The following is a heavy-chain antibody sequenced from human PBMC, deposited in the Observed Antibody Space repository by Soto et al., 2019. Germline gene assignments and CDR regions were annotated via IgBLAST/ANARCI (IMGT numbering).Heavy chain of an antibody. CDR1: GFTFSSYA. CDR2: ISYDGSNK. D-gene: IGHD2-2*02. J-gene: IGHJ2*01. Sequence: QVQLVESGGGVVQPGRSLRLSCAASGFTFSSYAMHWVRQAPGKGLEWVAVISYDGSNKYYADSVKGRFTISRDNSKNTLYLQMNSLRADDTAVYYCAREGYCISTSCYKGYFDLWGRGTLVTVSS. V-gene: IGHV3-30-3*01. CDR3: AREGYCISTSCYKGYFDL.